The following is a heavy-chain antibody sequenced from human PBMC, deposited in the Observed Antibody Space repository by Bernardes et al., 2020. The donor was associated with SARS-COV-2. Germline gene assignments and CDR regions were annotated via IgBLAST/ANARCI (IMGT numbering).Heavy chain of an antibody. CDR1: GGSISSYY. CDR2: IYYSGTT. V-gene: IGHV4-59*01. D-gene: IGHD3-10*01. J-gene: IGHJ2*01. CDR3: ARDLSHLVRRGFDL. Sequence: WASLRLTCTVSGGSISSYYWAWIRQPPGKGLEWIGYIYYSGTTNYNPSRKSRVTISVDRSQNQFHLNLSSVTPADTAVYYCARDLSHLVRRGFDLWGRGTLVTVSS.